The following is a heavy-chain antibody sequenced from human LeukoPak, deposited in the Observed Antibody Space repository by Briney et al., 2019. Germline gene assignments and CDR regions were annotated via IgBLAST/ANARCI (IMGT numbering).Heavy chain of an antibody. CDR2: IYYSGST. J-gene: IGHJ4*02. V-gene: IGHV4-61*01. CDR1: GGSVSSGSYY. Sequence: PSETLSLTCTVSGGSVSSGSYYWSWIRQPPGKGLEWIGYIYYSGSTNYNPSLKTRVTMSMDTSKNQFSPNLSSVTAADTAVYYCARGYCSGGSCPFDYWGQGSQVTVSS. D-gene: IGHD2-15*01. CDR3: ARGYCSGGSCPFDY.